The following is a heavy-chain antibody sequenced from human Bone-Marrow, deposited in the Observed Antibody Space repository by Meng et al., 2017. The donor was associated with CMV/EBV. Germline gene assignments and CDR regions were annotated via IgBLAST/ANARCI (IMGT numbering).Heavy chain of an antibody. CDR2: IYWNDKK. J-gene: IGHJ5*02. V-gene: IGHV2-5*01. CDR3: AHSTGYCTTTSCYGWFDP. CDR1: GFSLRNSGVG. Sequence: SGPTLVKPTQTLTLTCPFSGFSLRNSGVGVGWIRQPPGKALEWLALIYWNDKKRYSPSLKSRVAITKDTFKNQVVLTMTNMDPVDTATYYCAHSTGYCTTTSCYGWFDPWGQGTLVTVSS. D-gene: IGHD2-2*01.